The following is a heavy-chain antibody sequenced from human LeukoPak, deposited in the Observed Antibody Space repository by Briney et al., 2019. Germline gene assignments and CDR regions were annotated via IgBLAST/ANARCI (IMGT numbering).Heavy chain of an antibody. D-gene: IGHD4-23*01. J-gene: IGHJ6*03. CDR3: AKENGGYYLYYYYMDV. CDR1: GFTFSSYA. Sequence: GGPLRLSCAASGFTFSSYAMSWVRQAPGKGLEWVSAISGSSGSTYYADSVKGRFTISRDNSKNTLYLQMNSLRAEDTAVYYCAKENGGYYLYYYYMDVWGKGTTVTVSS. CDR2: ISGSSGST. V-gene: IGHV3-23*01.